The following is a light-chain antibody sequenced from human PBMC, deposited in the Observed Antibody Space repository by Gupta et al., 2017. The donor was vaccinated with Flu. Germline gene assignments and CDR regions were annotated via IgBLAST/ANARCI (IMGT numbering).Light chain of an antibody. CDR3: HAWDSFTASV. J-gene: IGLJ3*02. Sequence: LGQTATITCGGNNIGSRNVHWYQQKPGQAPVLIIYRNNNRPSGIPERFSGSKSENTAALTINGAQAGDEADYYCHAWDSFTASVFGGGTKVTVL. V-gene: IGLV3-9*01. CDR2: RNN. CDR1: NIGSRN.